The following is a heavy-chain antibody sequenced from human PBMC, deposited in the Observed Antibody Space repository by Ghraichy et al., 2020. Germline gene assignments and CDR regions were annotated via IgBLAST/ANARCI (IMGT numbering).Heavy chain of an antibody. CDR2: LKSNNDGGTA. CDR1: GFRFNTAW. CDR3: NTVGDWHGSGY. V-gene: IGHV3-15*01. Sequence: GGSLRLSCAASGFRFNTAWMSWVRQAPGKGLEWVGSLKSNNDGGTADYAAAVKGRFTMSRDDSRDTLYLHLNSLKTEDTAVYYCNTVGDWHGSGYRGQGTPVTVSS. D-gene: IGHD3-10*01. J-gene: IGHJ4*02.